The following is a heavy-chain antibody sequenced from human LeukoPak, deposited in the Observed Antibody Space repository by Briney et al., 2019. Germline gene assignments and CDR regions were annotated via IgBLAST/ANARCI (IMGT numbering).Heavy chain of an antibody. V-gene: IGHV5-51*01. CDR2: INLGASAT. D-gene: IGHD1-26*01. CDR1: GHRFTNHW. Sequence: GESLKISCEVSGHRFTNHWIGWVRQMPGKGLEWMGIINLGASATKYSPSFQGQVTISLDKSISTAYLQWRSLKASATAMYYCARRPYSGSPNWFDPWGQGTLVTVSS. J-gene: IGHJ5*02. CDR3: ARRPYSGSPNWFDP.